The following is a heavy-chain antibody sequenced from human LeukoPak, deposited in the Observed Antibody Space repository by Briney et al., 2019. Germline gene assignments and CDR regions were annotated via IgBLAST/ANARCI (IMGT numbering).Heavy chain of an antibody. Sequence: GASVKVSCKASGGTFSSYAISWVRQAPGQGLEWMGGIIPIFGTANYAQKFQGRVPITADESTSTAYMELSSLRSEDTAVYYCAREGVYYYDSSGYWEGTIWGQGTMVTVSS. J-gene: IGHJ3*02. V-gene: IGHV1-69*13. CDR2: IIPIFGTA. CDR3: AREGVYYYDSSGYWEGTI. CDR1: GGTFSSYA. D-gene: IGHD3-22*01.